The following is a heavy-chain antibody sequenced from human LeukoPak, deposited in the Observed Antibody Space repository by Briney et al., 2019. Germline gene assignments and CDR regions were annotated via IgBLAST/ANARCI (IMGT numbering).Heavy chain of an antibody. CDR2: ISDSGDGT. CDR1: AFTFSSSW. CDR3: AKDKAPGSWHTPSDF. Sequence: GGSLRLSCAVSAFTFSSSWMNWVRQAPGKGLEWVSGISDSGDGTYYAESVKGRFTISRDNSKNTVFLQMNSLRADDTAKYYCAKDKAPGSWHTPSDFWGQGTLVTVSS. J-gene: IGHJ4*02. D-gene: IGHD6-13*01. V-gene: IGHV3-23*01.